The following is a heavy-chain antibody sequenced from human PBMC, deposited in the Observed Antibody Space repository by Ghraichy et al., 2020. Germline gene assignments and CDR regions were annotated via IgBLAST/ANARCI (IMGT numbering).Heavy chain of an antibody. CDR3: AKDDGSGHYLIGAFDI. V-gene: IGHV3-23*01. J-gene: IGHJ3*02. D-gene: IGHD3-22*01. CDR1: GFTFSSYA. Sequence: GGSLRLSCAASGFTFSSYAMSWVRQSPGKGLEWVSGISSSGGSTYYADSVKGRFTISRDNSKNTLYLQMNSLRAEDTAVYYCAKDDGSGHYLIGAFDIWGQGTLVTVSS. CDR2: ISSSGGST.